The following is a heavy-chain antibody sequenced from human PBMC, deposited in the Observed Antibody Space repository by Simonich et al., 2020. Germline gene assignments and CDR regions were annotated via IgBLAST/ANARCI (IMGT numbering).Heavy chain of an antibody. CDR3: ARGGLADRRIVYYYYMDV. Sequence: QVQLVQSGAEVKKPGSSVKVSCKASGGTFSSYAISWVRQAPEQGLEWLGGFIPNLGIANNAQQFQGSVTMTANKTTSKAYRELSSLRSEDTAVYYCARGGLADRRIVYYYYMDVWGKGTTVTVSS. CDR2: FIPNLGIA. J-gene: IGHJ6*03. CDR1: GGTFSSYA. D-gene: IGHD2-15*01. V-gene: IGHV1-69*09.